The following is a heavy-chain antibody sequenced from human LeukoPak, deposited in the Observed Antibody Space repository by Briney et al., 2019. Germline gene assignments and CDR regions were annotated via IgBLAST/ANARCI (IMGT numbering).Heavy chain of an antibody. CDR2: ISYIGST. D-gene: IGHD4-17*01. CDR3: ARDLVTVTKGFDI. V-gene: IGHV4-59*11. CDR1: GGSISSHY. Sequence: SETLSLTCTVSGGSISSHYWTWIRQPPGKGLEWIGYISYIGSTNYNPSLKSRVTISIDTSKNQFSLKLSSVTAADTAVYYCARDLVTVTKGFDIWGQGTMVTVSS. J-gene: IGHJ3*02.